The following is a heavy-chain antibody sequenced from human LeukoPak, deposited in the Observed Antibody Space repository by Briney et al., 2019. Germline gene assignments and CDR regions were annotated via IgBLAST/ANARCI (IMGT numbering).Heavy chain of an antibody. CDR2: ISATGGAT. CDR1: GFTFNNNA. J-gene: IGHJ1*01. V-gene: IGHV3-23*01. CDR3: AKPERKESVTTPPQH. D-gene: IGHD4-17*01. Sequence: PGGSLRLSCAVSGFTFNNNAMSWVRQAPGKGLECVSAISATGGATYYAGSVKGRFTISRDNSKNTLYLQMNSLRAEDTAVYYCAKPERKESVTTPPQHWGQGTLVTVSS.